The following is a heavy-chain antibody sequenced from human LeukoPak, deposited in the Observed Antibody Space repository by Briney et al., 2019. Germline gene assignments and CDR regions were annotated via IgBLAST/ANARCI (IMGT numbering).Heavy chain of an antibody. D-gene: IGHD3-10*01. Sequence: SETLSLTCTVSGGSISSSSYYWGWIRQPPGKGLEWIGSIYYSGSTYYNPSLKSRVTISVDTSKNQFSLKLSSVTAADTATYYCARLMYYSDSGSYGMDVWGQGTTVTVSS. CDR2: IYYSGST. CDR1: GGSISSSSYY. V-gene: IGHV4-39*01. J-gene: IGHJ6*02. CDR3: ARLMYYSDSGSYGMDV.